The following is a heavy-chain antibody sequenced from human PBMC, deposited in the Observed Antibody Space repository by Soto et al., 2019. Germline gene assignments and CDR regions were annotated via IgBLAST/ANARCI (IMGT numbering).Heavy chain of an antibody. D-gene: IGHD2-15*01. CDR3: ARMVHCSRGTCPFVY. CDR2: IDWDDDK. CDR1: GFSLSTSGMR. V-gene: IGHV2-70*04. Sequence: SGPTLVNPTQTLTLTCTFSGFSLSTSGMRVSWIRQPPRKALEWLARIDWDDDKFYNTSLKTRLTISKDSSKNQVVLIMTNMDPVDTATYYCARMVHCSRGTCPFVYSCPGALLTV. J-gene: IGHJ4*02.